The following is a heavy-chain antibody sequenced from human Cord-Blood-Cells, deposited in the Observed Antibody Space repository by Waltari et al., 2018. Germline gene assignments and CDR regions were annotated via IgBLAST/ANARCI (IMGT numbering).Heavy chain of an antibody. D-gene: IGHD3-3*01. CDR3: AKDITIFGVVIIDY. CDR1: GFTFSSYA. Sequence: EVQLLESGGGLVQPGGSLRLSCAASGFTFSSYAMSWVRQAPGKGMEWVSAISVSGGSTYYAGSVKGRFTISRDNSKNTLYLQMNSLRAEDTALYYCAKDITIFGVVIIDYWGQGTLVTVSS. V-gene: IGHV3-23*01. J-gene: IGHJ4*02. CDR2: ISVSGGST.